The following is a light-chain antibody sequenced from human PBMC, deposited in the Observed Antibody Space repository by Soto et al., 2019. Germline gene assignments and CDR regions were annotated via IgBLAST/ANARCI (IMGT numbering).Light chain of an antibody. J-gene: IGKJ1*01. CDR1: QSISSY. CDR3: QQSYSSLWT. Sequence: EMTQSPSSLSASVGYGVSITFRSSQSISSYLNWYQQKPGKAPKLLIYAASSLQSGVPSRFSGSGSATDFTLTISSLQHDDFATYYCQQSYSSLWTFGQGTNVDIK. CDR2: AAS. V-gene: IGKV1-39*01.